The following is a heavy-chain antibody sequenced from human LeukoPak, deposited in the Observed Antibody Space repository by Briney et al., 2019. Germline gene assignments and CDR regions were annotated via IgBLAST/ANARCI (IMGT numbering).Heavy chain of an antibody. CDR3: ARDLRSYYYDSSGYYLLY. J-gene: IGHJ4*02. V-gene: IGHV1-18*01. CDR2: ISAYNGNT. CDR1: VYIFTSYG. D-gene: IGHD3-22*01. Sequence: GASVKVSCKASVYIFTSYGISWVRQAPGQGLDWMGWISAYNGNTNYAQKLQGRVTMTTDTSTSTAYMELRSLRSDDTAVYYCARDLRSYYYDSSGYYLLYWGQGTQVTVSS.